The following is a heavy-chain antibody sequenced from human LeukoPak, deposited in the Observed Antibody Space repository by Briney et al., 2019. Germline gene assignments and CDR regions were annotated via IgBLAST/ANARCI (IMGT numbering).Heavy chain of an antibody. V-gene: IGHV1-2*02. CDR3: AGNHVDTAKGNAFDI. Sequence: ASVKVSCKASGYTFTGYYMHWVRQAPGQGLEWMGWINPNSGGTNYAQKFQGRVTMTRDTSISTAYMELSRLRSDDTAVYYCAGNHVDTAKGNAFDIWGQGTMVTVSS. CDR1: GYTFTGYY. D-gene: IGHD5-18*01. J-gene: IGHJ3*02. CDR2: INPNSGGT.